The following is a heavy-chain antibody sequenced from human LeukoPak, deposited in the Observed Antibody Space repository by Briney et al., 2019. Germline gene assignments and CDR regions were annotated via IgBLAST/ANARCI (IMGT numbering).Heavy chain of an antibody. CDR3: SKAFTVTRVSNCLDP. Sequence: GGSLRLSCEASGFTFSNYALRWVRQAPGKGLEWVSGISASATSQQHADTMKCTFTISRDHSKNTLYLQLNRLRAEDTAVYYCSKAFTVTRVSNCLDPWGQGTLVTVSS. CDR2: ISASATSQ. CDR1: GFTFSNYA. J-gene: IGHJ5*02. D-gene: IGHD4-17*01. V-gene: IGHV3-23*01.